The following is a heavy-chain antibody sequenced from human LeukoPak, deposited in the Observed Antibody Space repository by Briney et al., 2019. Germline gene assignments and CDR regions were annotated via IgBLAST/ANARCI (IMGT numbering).Heavy chain of an antibody. D-gene: IGHD4-17*01. V-gene: IGHV3-11*05. CDR1: GFSFSDAW. CDR3: ARDIDNGDYVVY. CDR2: ISGGSSFT. J-gene: IGHJ4*02. Sequence: PGGSLRLSCAASGFSFSDAWMSWVRQIPGKGLEWVSYISGGSSFTYYVDSVKGRFTISRDNAKNSLYLQMNSLRAEDTAVYYCARDIDNGDYVVYWGQGTLVTVSS.